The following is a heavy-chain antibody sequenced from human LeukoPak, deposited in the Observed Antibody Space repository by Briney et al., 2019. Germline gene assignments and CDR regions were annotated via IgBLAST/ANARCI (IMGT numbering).Heavy chain of an antibody. J-gene: IGHJ6*04. CDR1: GYSISSGYY. CDR3: ARDNVSSWYSPYYYYGMDV. V-gene: IGHV4-38-2*01. D-gene: IGHD6-13*01. Sequence: SETLSLTCAVSGYSISSGYYWGWIRQPPGMGLEWIGSIYHSGSTYYNPSLKSRVTISVDTSKNQFSLKLSSVTAADTAVYYCARDNVSSWYSPYYYYGMDVWGKGTTVTVSS. CDR2: IYHSGST.